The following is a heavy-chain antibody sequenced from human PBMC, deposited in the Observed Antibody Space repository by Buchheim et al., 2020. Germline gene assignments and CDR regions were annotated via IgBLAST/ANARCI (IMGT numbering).Heavy chain of an antibody. D-gene: IGHD3-3*01. CDR1: GFTFSSYG. CDR2: IWYDGSNK. J-gene: IGHJ6*02. CDR3: ARAQHSYDFWSGGYYGMDV. Sequence: QVQLVESGGGVVQPGRSLRLSCAASGFTFSSYGMHWVRQAPGKGLEWVAVIWYDGSNKYYADSVKGRFTISRDNSKNTLYLQMNSLRAEDTAVYYCARAQHSYDFWSGGYYGMDVWGQETT. V-gene: IGHV3-33*01.